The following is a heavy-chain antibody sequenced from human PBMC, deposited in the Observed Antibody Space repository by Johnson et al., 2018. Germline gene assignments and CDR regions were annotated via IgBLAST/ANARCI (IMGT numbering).Heavy chain of an antibody. CDR3: ARVSDEDYYHGMDV. CDR2: INHSGST. J-gene: IGHJ6*02. V-gene: IGHV4-34*01. Sequence: QVQLQQWGAGLLKXSETXSLXCAVYGGSFSGYYWSWIRQPPGKGLEWIGEINHSGSTNYNPSLKSRVTISVDTSKNQFSLKLSSVTAADTAVYYCARVSDEDYYHGMDVWGQGTTVTVSS. CDR1: GGSFSGYY.